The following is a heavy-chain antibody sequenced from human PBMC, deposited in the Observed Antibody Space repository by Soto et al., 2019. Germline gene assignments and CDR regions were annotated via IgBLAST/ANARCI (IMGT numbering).Heavy chain of an antibody. CDR2: ITWNSGII. Sequence: PGGSLRLSCAASGFTFNTHSMTWVRQAPGKGLEWVSGITWNSGIIDYADSVKGRFTISRVNAQNSLYLQMNSLRAEDTALYYCAKGGYGSGWYLSYWGLGTLVTVSS. CDR1: GFTFNTHS. V-gene: IGHV3-9*01. D-gene: IGHD6-19*01. CDR3: AKGGYGSGWYLSY. J-gene: IGHJ4*02.